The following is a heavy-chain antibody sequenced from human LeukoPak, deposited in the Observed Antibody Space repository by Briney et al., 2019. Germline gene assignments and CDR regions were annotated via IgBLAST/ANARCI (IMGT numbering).Heavy chain of an antibody. D-gene: IGHD1-7*01. Sequence: PLGSLGLSCAAPGFTFSSYVMSWIRQAPGKGLEWVSTFCTTNSSTYYADSVKGRFTISRDNSKNTLYLQMNSLRAEDTAVYYCAKRITGTRRYFDFWGQGTLVTVSS. J-gene: IGHJ4*02. CDR1: GFTFSSYV. CDR3: AKRITGTRRYFDF. CDR2: FCTTNSST. V-gene: IGHV3-23*01.